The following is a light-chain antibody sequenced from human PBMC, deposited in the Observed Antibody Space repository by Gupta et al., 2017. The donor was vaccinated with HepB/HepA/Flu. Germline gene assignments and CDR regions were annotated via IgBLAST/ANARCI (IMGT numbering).Light chain of an antibody. J-gene: IGKJ4*01. Sequence: AIRMTQSPSSFSASTGDRVTITCRASQGISSYLAWYQQKPGKAPKLLIYAASTLQSGVPSRFSGSGSGTDFTLTISCLQSEDFATYYCQQEDSYPLTLGGGTKVEIK. CDR2: AAS. CDR3: QQEDSYPLT. V-gene: IGKV1-8*01. CDR1: QGISSY.